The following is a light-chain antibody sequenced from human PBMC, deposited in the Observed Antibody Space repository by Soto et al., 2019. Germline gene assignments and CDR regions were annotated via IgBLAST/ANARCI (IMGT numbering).Light chain of an antibody. CDR1: SSNVGSYKL. CDR2: EVN. J-gene: IGLJ1*01. CDR3: CSSGGSPTYV. Sequence: QSVLTQPASVSGSPGQSITISCTGTSSNVGSYKLVSWYQQHPGKAPKLMIFEVNKRPPGVSNRFSGSKSGNTASLTISGLKVEDEADYYCCSSGGSPTYVFGTGTKGTVL. V-gene: IGLV2-23*02.